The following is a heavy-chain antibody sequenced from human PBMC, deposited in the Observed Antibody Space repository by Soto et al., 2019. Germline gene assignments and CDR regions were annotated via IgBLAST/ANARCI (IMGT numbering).Heavy chain of an antibody. CDR2: IYYSGST. CDR3: ARDRESSSWYQNYYYYYGMDV. J-gene: IGHJ6*02. Sequence: TLSLTCTVSCGSISSGGYYWSWIRQHPGKGLEWRGYIYYSGSTYYNPSLKSLVTISVDTSKNQFSLKLSSVNAADTAVYYCARDRESSSWYQNYYYYYGMDVWGQGTTVTSP. V-gene: IGHV4-31*01. CDR1: CGSISSGGYY. D-gene: IGHD6-13*01.